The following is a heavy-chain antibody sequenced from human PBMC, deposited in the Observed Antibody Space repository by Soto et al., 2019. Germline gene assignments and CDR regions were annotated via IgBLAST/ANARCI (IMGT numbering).Heavy chain of an antibody. CDR1: GFAFNNYG. V-gene: IGHV3-21*01. D-gene: IGHD2-2*01. Sequence: PGGSLRLSCTVSGFAFNNYGINWVRQAPGKGLEWVSSISKSDFTYYSDSVKGRFAISRDNAKSSVSLQTNTLRVEDTAVYYCAREDSIIIPAVSDFWGQGTLVTVSS. CDR3: AREDSIIIPAVSDF. CDR2: ISKSDFT. J-gene: IGHJ4*02.